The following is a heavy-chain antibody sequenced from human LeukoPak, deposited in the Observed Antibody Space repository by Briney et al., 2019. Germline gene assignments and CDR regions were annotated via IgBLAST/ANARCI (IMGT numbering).Heavy chain of an antibody. V-gene: IGHV3-43*02. CDR1: GFPFDDYA. D-gene: IGHD3-3*01. CDR2: ISGDDGST. CDR3: ARDQDFWSGRKHYYYYYMDV. J-gene: IGHJ6*03. Sequence: GGSLRLSCAASGFPFDDYAMHWVRQAPGKGLEWVSLISGDDGSTYYADSVKGRFTISRDNSKNSLYLQMNRLRCEDTGLYYCARDQDFWSGRKHYYYYYMDVWGKGTTVTVSS.